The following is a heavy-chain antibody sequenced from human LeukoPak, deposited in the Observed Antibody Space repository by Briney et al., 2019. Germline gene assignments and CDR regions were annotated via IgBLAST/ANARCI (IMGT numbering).Heavy chain of an antibody. CDR2: IYHSGST. J-gene: IGHJ6*03. Sequence: PSETLSLTCTVSGYSISSGYYWGWIRQPPGKGLEWIGSIYHSGSTYYNPSLKSRVTISVDTSKNQFSLKLSSVTAADTAMYYCARDETYSSDWQSNHYYYYMDVWGIGTTVTVSS. V-gene: IGHV4-38-2*02. D-gene: IGHD6-19*01. CDR3: ARDETYSSDWQSNHYYYYMDV. CDR1: GYSISSGYY.